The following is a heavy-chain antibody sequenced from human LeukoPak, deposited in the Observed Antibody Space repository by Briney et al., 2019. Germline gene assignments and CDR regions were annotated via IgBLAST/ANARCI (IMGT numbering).Heavy chain of an antibody. CDR2: ISSSSSYI. V-gene: IGHV3-21*04. CDR3: ARPTPTFDY. J-gene: IGHJ4*02. CDR1: GFTFSSYS. Sequence: GGSLSLSCVASGFTFSSYSMKWVRQAPGKGLEWVSSISSSSSYIDYADSVKGRFTISRDNAKNSLYLQMNSLRAEDTAVYYCARPTPTFDYWGQGTLVTVSS.